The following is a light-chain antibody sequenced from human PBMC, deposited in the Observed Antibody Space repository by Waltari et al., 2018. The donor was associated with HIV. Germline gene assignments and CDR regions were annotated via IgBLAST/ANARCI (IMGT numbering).Light chain of an antibody. Sequence: SYDLTQPPSVSVSPGQTATITCPGDELGDKYACWYQQKPGQSPILVIYQDTKRPSGIPERFSGSISGNTATLTISGTQAMDEADYYCQAWDSKTAYVFGTGTKVTVL. V-gene: IGLV3-1*01. CDR3: QAWDSKTAYV. CDR2: QDT. CDR1: ELGDKY. J-gene: IGLJ1*01.